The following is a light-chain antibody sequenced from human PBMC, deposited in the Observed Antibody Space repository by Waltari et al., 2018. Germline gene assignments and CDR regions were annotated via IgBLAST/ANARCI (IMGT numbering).Light chain of an antibody. CDR2: KAA. Sequence: DIQMTQSPSTLSASVGDRVSITCRASERVKNNLALYQQKPGKAPRVLIHKAAILESGVPSRFGGSGYGTEFTLTISSLQPDDFATYYCQQYDKSAVTFGGGTRVEIK. J-gene: IGKJ4*01. CDR1: ERVKNN. CDR3: QQYDKSAVT. V-gene: IGKV1-5*03.